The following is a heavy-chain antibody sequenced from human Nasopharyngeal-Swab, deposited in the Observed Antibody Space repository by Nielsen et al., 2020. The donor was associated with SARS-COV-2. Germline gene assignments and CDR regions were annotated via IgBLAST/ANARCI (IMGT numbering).Heavy chain of an antibody. CDR3: ARGAGPFDY. J-gene: IGHJ4*02. Sequence: ASVKVSCKASGYTFPSDGLRWVRQAPGQGLEWLGWISAYNGNTNYAQKLQGRVTMTTDPSPRTAYMELRSLRSDDPAVYYCARGAGPFDYWVQGTLVTVSS. V-gene: IGHV1-18*04. CDR1: GYTFPSDG. CDR2: ISAYNGNT.